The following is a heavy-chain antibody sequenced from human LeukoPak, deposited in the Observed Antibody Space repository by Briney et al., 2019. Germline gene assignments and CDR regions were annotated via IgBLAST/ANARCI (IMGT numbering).Heavy chain of an antibody. D-gene: IGHD3-3*01. J-gene: IGHJ4*02. Sequence: ASVKVSCKASGYIFTGYYIHWVRQAPGQGLEWMGWINPNSGGTDYAQKFQGRVIMTRDTSITTAYMELNSLISDDTAVYYCARGLAIFGVVKPTFFDSWGQGTLVTVSS. CDR2: INPNSGGT. CDR1: GYIFTGYY. CDR3: ARGLAIFGVVKPTFFDS. V-gene: IGHV1-2*02.